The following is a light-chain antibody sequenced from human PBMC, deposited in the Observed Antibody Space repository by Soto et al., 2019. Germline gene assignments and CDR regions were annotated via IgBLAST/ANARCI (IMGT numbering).Light chain of an antibody. CDR1: SSDVGSYNF. V-gene: IGLV2-23*02. CDR2: EVS. J-gene: IGLJ3*02. CDR3: CSYAGSSTWV. Sequence: QSVLTQPASVSGSPGQWITISCTGTSSDVGSYNFVSWYQQQPGKAPKLMISEVSTRPSGVSNRFSGSKSGNTASLTISGLQAEDEAAYYCCSYAGSSTWVFGGGTKLTVL.